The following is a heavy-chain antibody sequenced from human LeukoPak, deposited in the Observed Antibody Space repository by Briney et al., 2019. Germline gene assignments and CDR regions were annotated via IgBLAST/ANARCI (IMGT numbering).Heavy chain of an antibody. CDR3: ARLRRSRLAEFDY. J-gene: IGHJ4*02. CDR1: GYSISSGYY. Sequence: SETLSLTCTVSGYSISSGYYWGWIRQPPGKGLKWIGSISHSGSTYYNPSLKSRVTISVDTSKNQFSLKLSSLTAADTAVYYCARLRRSRLAEFDYWGQGTLVTVSS. D-gene: IGHD3-3*02. V-gene: IGHV4-38-2*02. CDR2: ISHSGST.